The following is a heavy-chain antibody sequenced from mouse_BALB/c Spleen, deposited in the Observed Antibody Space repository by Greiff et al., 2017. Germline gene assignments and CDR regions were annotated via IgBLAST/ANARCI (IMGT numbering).Heavy chain of an antibody. J-gene: IGHJ2*01. V-gene: IGHV3-6*02. D-gene: IGHD2-3*01. CDR1: GYSITSGYY. CDR2: ISYDGSN. Sequence: EVQRVESGPGLVKPSQSLSLTCSVTGYSITSGYYWNWIRQFPGNKLEWMGYISYDGSNNYNPSLKNRISITRDTSKNQFFLKLNSVTTEDTATYYCARGGWLDYWGQGTTLTVSS. CDR3: ARGGWLDY.